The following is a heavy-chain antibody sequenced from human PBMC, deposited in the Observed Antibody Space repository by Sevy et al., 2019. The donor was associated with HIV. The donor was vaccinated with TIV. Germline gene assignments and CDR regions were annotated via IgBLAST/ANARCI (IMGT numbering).Heavy chain of an antibody. V-gene: IGHV3-30*18. Sequence: GGSLRLSCAASGFTFSNYYMHWVRQAPGKGLEWVAMTSHDESYKYYIDSVKGRFTISRDNSKNTLFLQMNNLRAEDTAVYYCGKDRSSTWSFDFWGQGTVVTVSS. D-gene: IGHD6-13*01. CDR3: GKDRSSTWSFDF. J-gene: IGHJ4*02. CDR1: GFTFSNYY. CDR2: TSHDESYK.